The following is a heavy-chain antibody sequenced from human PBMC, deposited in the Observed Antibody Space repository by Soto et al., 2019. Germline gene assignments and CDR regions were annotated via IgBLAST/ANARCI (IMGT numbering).Heavy chain of an antibody. CDR3: AKEVFIAAAEPYGMDV. CDR2: ISYDGSNK. D-gene: IGHD6-13*01. J-gene: IGHJ6*02. V-gene: IGHV3-30*18. Sequence: GGSLRLSCAASGFTFSSYGMHWVRQAPGKGLEWVAVISYDGSNKYYADSVKGRFTISRDNSKNTRYLQMNSLRAEDTAVYYCAKEVFIAAAEPYGMDVWGQGTTVTVAS. CDR1: GFTFSSYG.